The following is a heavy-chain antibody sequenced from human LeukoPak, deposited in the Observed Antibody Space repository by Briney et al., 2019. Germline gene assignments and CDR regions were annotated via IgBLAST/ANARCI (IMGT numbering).Heavy chain of an antibody. D-gene: IGHD3-16*02. J-gene: IGHJ3*02. CDR3: ARAITFGGVIVTHDAFDI. CDR2: INWSGGST. Sequence: GGSLRLSCAASGFTFDDYGMSWVRQAPGKGLEWVSGINWSGGSTGYADSVKGRFTISRDNAKNSLYLQMNSLRAEDTALYYCARAITFGGVIVTHDAFDIWGQGTMVTVSS. V-gene: IGHV3-20*04. CDR1: GFTFDDYG.